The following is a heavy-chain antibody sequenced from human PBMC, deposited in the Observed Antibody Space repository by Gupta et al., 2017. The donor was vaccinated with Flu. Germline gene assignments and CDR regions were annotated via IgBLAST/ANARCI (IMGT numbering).Heavy chain of an antibody. V-gene: IGHV4-61*07. CDR1: S. CDR3: ARLSGYCSGSDCYGYFDL. Sequence: SWSWIRQSPGKGLEWLGSISDSGSRNYNPSLKSRLTISSDMSKNQLSLEVTSVTAADSSVYYCARLSGYCSGSDCYGYFDLWGRGTLVSVSS. J-gene: IGHJ2*01. D-gene: IGHD2-15*01. CDR2: ISDSGSR.